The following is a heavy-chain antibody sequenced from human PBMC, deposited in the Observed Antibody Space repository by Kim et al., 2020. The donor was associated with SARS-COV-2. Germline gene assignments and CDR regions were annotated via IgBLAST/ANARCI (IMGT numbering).Heavy chain of an antibody. CDR3: ARDTRDYYGMDV. CDR2: K. J-gene: IGHJ6*02. Sequence: KNYADSGKGRFTIYRDNSKNTLYLQMNSLRAEDTAVYYCARDTRDYYGMDVWGQGTTVTVSS. V-gene: IGHV3-33*01.